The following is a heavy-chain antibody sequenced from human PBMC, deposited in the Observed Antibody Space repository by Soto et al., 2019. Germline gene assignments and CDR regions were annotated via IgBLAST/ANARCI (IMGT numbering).Heavy chain of an antibody. CDR3: ARGPHSINNRMDY. V-gene: IGHV3-74*01. CDR2: INSDGSST. CDR1: GFIFGSYW. Sequence: GGSLRLSCEASGFIFGSYWMHWVRQAPGKGLVWVSRINSDGSSTSYADSVKGRFTISRDNAKNTLYLQMNSLRAEDTAVYYCARGPHSINNRMDYWGQGTLVTVSS. J-gene: IGHJ4*02. D-gene: IGHD3-3*02.